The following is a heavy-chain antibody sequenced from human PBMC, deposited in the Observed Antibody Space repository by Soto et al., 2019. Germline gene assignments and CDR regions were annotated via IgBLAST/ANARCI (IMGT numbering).Heavy chain of an antibody. CDR2: IYHSGST. J-gene: IGHJ2*01. Sequence: QVQLQESGPGLVKPSGTLSLTCAVSSGSISSSNWWSWVRQPPGKGLEWIGEIYHSGSTNYNPSLKSRVTISVDKSKNQFSLKLSSVTAADTAVYYCARDLAIAVAGTEREYFDLWGRGTLVTVSS. CDR3: ARDLAIAVAGTEREYFDL. CDR1: SGSISSSNW. V-gene: IGHV4-4*02. D-gene: IGHD6-19*01.